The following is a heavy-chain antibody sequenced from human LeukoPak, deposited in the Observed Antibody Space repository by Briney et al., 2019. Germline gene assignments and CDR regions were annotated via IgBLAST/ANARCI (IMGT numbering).Heavy chain of an antibody. CDR1: GFTFSTYA. Sequence: GGSLRLSCAASGFTFSTYAMSWVRQAPGKGLEWVSGISGSGDRTDYADSVKGRFTISRDNSKNTLYVQMNSLRAEDTAVYYCANEYSKGDIWGQGTMVTVSS. CDR2: ISGSGDRT. V-gene: IGHV3-23*01. CDR3: ANEYSKGDI. D-gene: IGHD4-11*01. J-gene: IGHJ3*02.